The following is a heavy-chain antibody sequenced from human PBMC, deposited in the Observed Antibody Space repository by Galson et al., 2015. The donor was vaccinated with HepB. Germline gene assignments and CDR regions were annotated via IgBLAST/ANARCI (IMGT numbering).Heavy chain of an antibody. CDR1: GFTFSNYV. V-gene: IGHV3-30-3*01. CDR2: ISYDGSNK. CDR3: AREVDWNSFDY. J-gene: IGHJ4*02. D-gene: IGHD1-7*01. Sequence: SLRLSCAASGFTFSNYVMHWVRQAPGKGLEWVAFISYDGSNKNYADSVKGRFTISRDNSKSTLHLEMSRLKTEDMAVYYCAREVDWNSFDYWGQGTLVTVSP.